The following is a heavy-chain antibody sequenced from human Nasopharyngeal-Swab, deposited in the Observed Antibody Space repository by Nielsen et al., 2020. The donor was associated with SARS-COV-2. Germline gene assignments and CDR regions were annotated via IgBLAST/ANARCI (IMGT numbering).Heavy chain of an antibody. CDR2: ISYDGSNK. CDR3: AKDLSHYDFWSGYLVPPSAYYYYGMDV. Sequence: GESLKISCAASGFTFSSYGMHWVRQAPGKGLEWVAVISYDGSNKYYADSVKARFTISRDNSKNTLYLQMNSLRAEDTAVYYCAKDLSHYDFWSGYLVPPSAYYYYGMDVWGQGTTVTVSS. J-gene: IGHJ6*02. CDR1: GFTFSSYG. D-gene: IGHD3-3*01. V-gene: IGHV3-30*18.